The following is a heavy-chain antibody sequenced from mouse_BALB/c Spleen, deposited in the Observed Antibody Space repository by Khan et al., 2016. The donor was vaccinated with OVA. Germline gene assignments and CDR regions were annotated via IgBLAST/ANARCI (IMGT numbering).Heavy chain of an antibody. CDR3: AREIYYDYAYYYAMDY. D-gene: IGHD2-4*01. Sequence: VELVESGPGLVAPSQSLSITCPVSGFSLTGYGVNWVRQPPGKGLEWLGMIWGDGSTDYNSALKSRLSISKDNSKSQVFLKMNSLHTDDTARYYCAREIYYDYAYYYAMDYWGQGTSVTVSS. V-gene: IGHV2-6-7*01. CDR2: IWGDGST. J-gene: IGHJ4*01. CDR1: GFSLTGYG.